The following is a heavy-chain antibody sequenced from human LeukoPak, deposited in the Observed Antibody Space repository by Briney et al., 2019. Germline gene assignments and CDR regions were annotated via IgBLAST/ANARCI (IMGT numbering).Heavy chain of an antibody. V-gene: IGHV6-1*01. J-gene: IGHJ4*02. D-gene: IGHD5-18*01. CDR3: ARWGGMVTSGFDY. CDR1: GDSVSSNSAA. CDR2: TYYRSKWYN. Sequence: SQTLSLTCAISGDSVSSNSAAWNWIRQSPSRGLEWLGGTYYRSKWYNDYAVSVKSRITINPDTSKNQFSLKLSSVTAADTAVYYCARWGGMVTSGFDYWGQGTLVTVSS.